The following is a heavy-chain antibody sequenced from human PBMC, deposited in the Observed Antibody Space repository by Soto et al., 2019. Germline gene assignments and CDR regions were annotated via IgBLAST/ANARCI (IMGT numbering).Heavy chain of an antibody. CDR2: IIPIFGTA. CDR1: GGTFSSYA. CDR3: ARTTVVTFIGAFDI. Sequence: SVKVSCKASGGTFSSYAISWVRQAPGQGLEWMGGIIPIFGTANYAQKFQGRVTITADKSTSTAYMELSSLRSEDTAVYYCARTTVVTFIGAFDIWGQGTMVTVS. V-gene: IGHV1-69*06. D-gene: IGHD4-17*01. J-gene: IGHJ3*02.